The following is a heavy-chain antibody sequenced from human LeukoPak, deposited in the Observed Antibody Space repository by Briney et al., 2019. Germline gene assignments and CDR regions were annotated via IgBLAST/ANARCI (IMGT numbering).Heavy chain of an antibody. CDR1: GFTFSSYW. D-gene: IGHD3-22*01. V-gene: IGHV3-7*01. Sequence: GGSLRLSCAASGFTFSSYWMSWVRQAPGKGLEWVANIRQDESEKYYVDSVKGRFTISRDNAKNSLYLQMNSLRAEDTAVYYCARAAATHYDSSGYYPDALDIWGQGTMVTVSS. J-gene: IGHJ3*02. CDR3: ARAAATHYDSSGYYPDALDI. CDR2: IRQDESEK.